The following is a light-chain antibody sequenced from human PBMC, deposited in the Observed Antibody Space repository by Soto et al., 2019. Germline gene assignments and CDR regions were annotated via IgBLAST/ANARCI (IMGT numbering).Light chain of an antibody. CDR2: GAS. CDR1: HSVSRTY. J-gene: IGKJ5*01. CDR3: QPFDDSVT. V-gene: IGKV3-20*01. Sequence: VLPPSPGTLSLSPGERATLSCRASHSVSRTYLAWYQQKPGQAPRLLMYGASDRATGTPGRFSGSGSGTDFTLTISGLEPEDSAVYYCQPFDDSVTFGQGTRLEIK.